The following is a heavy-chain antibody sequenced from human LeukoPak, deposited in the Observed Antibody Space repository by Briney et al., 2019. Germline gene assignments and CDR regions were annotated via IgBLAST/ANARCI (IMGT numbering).Heavy chain of an antibody. CDR3: AKDMRGIPYGGMDV. CDR1: GFTFDEYA. D-gene: IGHD3-10*01. CDR2: ISWNSGSI. J-gene: IGHJ6*02. Sequence: PGRSLRLSCAASGFTFDEYAMHWVRQAPGKGLEWVSGISWNSGSIGYADSVKGRFTISRDNAKNSLYLQMNSLRAEDTALYYCAKDMRGIPYGGMDVWGQGTTVTVSS. V-gene: IGHV3-9*01.